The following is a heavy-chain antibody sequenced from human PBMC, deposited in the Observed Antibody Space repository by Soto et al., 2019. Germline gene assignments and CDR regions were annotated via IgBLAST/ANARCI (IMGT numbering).Heavy chain of an antibody. J-gene: IGHJ5*02. Sequence: SETLSLTCAAYGGSFSSYYWSWIRQPPGKGLEWIGQINHYGSTDYNPSLKSRVTISVDTSKNHFSLRLSSVTAADTAMYYCAKHCSSTSCYYTFDPWGQGTLVTVSS. CDR1: GGSFSSYY. CDR3: AKHCSSTSCYYTFDP. CDR2: INHYGST. V-gene: IGHV4-34*01. D-gene: IGHD2-2*01.